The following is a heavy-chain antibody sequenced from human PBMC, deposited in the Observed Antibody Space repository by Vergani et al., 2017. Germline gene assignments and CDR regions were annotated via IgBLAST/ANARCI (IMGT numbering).Heavy chain of an antibody. CDR1: GFTFSSYG. CDR3: AREALDYVAFVI. D-gene: IGHD3-10*02. V-gene: IGHV3-33*01. J-gene: IGHJ3*02. Sequence: QVQLVESGGGVVQPGRSLRLSCAASGFTFSSYGMHWVRQAPGKGLEWVAVIWYDGSNKYYADSVKGRFTISRDNSKNTLYLQMNSLRAEDTAEYYWAREALDYVAFVIWAPGIM. CDR2: IWYDGSNK.